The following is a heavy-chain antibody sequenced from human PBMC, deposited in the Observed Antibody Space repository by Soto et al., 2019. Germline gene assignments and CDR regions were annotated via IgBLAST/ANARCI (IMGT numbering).Heavy chain of an antibody. CDR2: ISGGGGST. V-gene: IGHV3-23*01. D-gene: IGHD4-17*01. Sequence: EVQLLESGGGLVQPGGSLRLSCAASGFTFSSYAMSWVRQAPGKGLEWVSTISGGGGSTYYADSVKGRFTISRDNSKNTLYLQMNSLRAEDTAVYYCAKDLYSLSARVTTESPLACWGQGTLVTVSS. CDR3: AKDLYSLSARVTTESPLAC. CDR1: GFTFSSYA. J-gene: IGHJ4*02.